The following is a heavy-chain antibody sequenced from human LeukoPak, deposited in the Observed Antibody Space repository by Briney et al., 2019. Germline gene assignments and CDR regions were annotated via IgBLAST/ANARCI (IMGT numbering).Heavy chain of an antibody. CDR3: ARGLRHDYVWGSYRQHFDY. J-gene: IGHJ4*02. CDR2: INHSGST. Sequence: WGRSGDPPGKGLNRRREINHSGSTNYNPSLKSRVTISVDTSKNQFSLKLSSVTAADTAVYYCARGLRHDYVWGSYRQHFDYRGQGTLVTVSS. V-gene: IGHV4-34*01. D-gene: IGHD3-16*02.